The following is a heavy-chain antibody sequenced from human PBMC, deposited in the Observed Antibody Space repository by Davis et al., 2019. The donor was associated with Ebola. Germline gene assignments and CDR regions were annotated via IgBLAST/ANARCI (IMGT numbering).Heavy chain of an antibody. CDR1: GFSLSNARMG. Sequence: SGPTLVKPTETLTLTCTVSGFSLSNARMGVSWIRQPPGKALEWLAHIFSNDEKSYSTSLKSRLTISKDTSKSQVVLTMTNMDPVDTATYYCARIRRYYGSGSRFSDYWGQGTLVTVSS. D-gene: IGHD3-10*01. CDR2: IFSNDEK. J-gene: IGHJ4*02. V-gene: IGHV2-26*01. CDR3: ARIRRYYGSGSRFSDY.